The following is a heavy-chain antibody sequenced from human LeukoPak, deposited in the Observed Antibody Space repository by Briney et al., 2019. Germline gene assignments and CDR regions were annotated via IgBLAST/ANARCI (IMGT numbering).Heavy chain of an antibody. V-gene: IGHV4-59*01. J-gene: IGHJ2*01. CDR3: ARSPVAVAGTRHFDL. Sequence: PSETLSLTCTVSGGPISSYYWSWIRQPPGKGLEWIGYIYYSGSTNYNPSLKSRVTISVDTSKNQFSLKLSSVTAADTAVYYCARSPVAVAGTRHFDLWGRGTLVTVSS. CDR2: IYYSGST. CDR1: GGPISSYY. D-gene: IGHD6-19*01.